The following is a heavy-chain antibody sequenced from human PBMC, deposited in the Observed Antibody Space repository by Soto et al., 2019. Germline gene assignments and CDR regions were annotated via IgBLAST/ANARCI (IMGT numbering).Heavy chain of an antibody. J-gene: IGHJ5*02. V-gene: IGHV5-51*01. Sequence: EVQLVQSGAEVKKPGESLRISCKGFGDNFSNYWIGWVRQMHGKGLEGMGVIFPGDTATRYSPSFEGQVTISADRSISAAYLQWSRPKDSASAMYYCARTGRSWSWVSPWDPGTLVTVSS. CDR3: ARTGRSWSWVSP. D-gene: IGHD3-3*01. CDR1: GDNFSNYW. CDR2: IFPGDTAT.